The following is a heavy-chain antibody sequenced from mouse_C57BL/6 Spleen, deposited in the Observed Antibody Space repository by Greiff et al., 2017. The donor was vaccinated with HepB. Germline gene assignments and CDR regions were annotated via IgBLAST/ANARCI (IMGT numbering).Heavy chain of an antibody. V-gene: IGHV1-53*01. D-gene: IGHD1-1*01. CDR1: GYTFTSYW. Sequence: QVHVKQPGTELVKPGASVKLSCKASGYTFTSYWMHWVKQRPGQGLEWIGNINPSNGGTNYNEKFKSKATLTVYKSSSTAYMQLSSLTSEDSAIYYCAYGSSHWYFDVWGTGTTVTVSS. CDR2: INPSNGGT. CDR3: AYGSSHWYFDV. J-gene: IGHJ1*03.